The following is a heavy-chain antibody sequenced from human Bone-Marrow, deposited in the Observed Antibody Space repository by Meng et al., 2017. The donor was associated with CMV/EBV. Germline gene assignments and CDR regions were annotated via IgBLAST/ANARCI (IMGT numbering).Heavy chain of an antibody. V-gene: IGHV3-33*06. J-gene: IGHJ4*02. CDR2: IWYDGSNK. D-gene: IGHD6-19*01. CDR3: AKDRAAVAGFFDY. CDR1: GFTFSSYG. Sequence: GGSLRLSCAASGFTFSSYGMHWVRQAPGKGLEWVAVIWYDGSNKYYADSVKGRFTISRDNSKNTLYLQMNNLRAEDTAVYYCAKDRAAVAGFFDYWGQGTLVTVSS.